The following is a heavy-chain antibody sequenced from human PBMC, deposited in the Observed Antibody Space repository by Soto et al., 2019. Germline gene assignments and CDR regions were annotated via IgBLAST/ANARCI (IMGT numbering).Heavy chain of an antibody. D-gene: IGHD1-26*01. Sequence: ASVKVSCKASGYTFTSYAMHWVRQAPGQRLEWMGWINAGNGNTKYSQKFQGRVTITRDTSASTAYMELSSLRSEDTAVYYCARGLGLYYFDYWGQGTLVPVSS. J-gene: IGHJ4*02. CDR3: ARGLGLYYFDY. CDR2: INAGNGNT. CDR1: GYTFTSYA. V-gene: IGHV1-3*01.